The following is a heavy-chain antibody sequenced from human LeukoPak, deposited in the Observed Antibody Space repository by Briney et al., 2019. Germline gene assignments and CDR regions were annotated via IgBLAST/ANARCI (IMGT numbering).Heavy chain of an antibody. Sequence: GGSLRLSCAAYGFTFSSYWMSWVRQAPGKGLEWVANIKQDGSEKYYVDSVKGRFTISRDNAKNSLYLQMNSLRAEDTAVYYCARSPPPSYDILTGYFFSPDYYGMDVWGQGTTVTVSS. D-gene: IGHD3-9*01. CDR2: IKQDGSEK. J-gene: IGHJ6*02. CDR1: GFTFSSYW. V-gene: IGHV3-7*01. CDR3: ARSPPPSYDILTGYFFSPDYYGMDV.